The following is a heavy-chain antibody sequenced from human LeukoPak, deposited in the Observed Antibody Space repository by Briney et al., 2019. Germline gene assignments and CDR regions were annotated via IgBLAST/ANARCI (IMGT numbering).Heavy chain of an antibody. V-gene: IGHV4-39*01. CDR3: ARANYYDTSGYSRGAFDI. D-gene: IGHD3-22*01. CDR1: GGSISSSSYY. Sequence: SETLSLTCTVSGGSISSSSYYWGWIRQPPGKGLEWIGTIYYSGSTYYNPSFKSRVTISVDMSKNQFSLRLSSVTAADTAVYYCARANYYDTSGYSRGAFDIWGQGTMVTVSS. CDR2: IYYSGST. J-gene: IGHJ3*02.